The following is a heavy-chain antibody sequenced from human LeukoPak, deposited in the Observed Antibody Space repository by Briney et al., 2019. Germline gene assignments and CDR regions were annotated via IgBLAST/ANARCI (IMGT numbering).Heavy chain of an antibody. Sequence: ASVKVSCKASGVIFSSYAITWVRQAPGQGLEWMGGIIPMFGTPNYAQKFQGRVTITADESTNTAYMELSSLTYEDTAMYYCARDGDTAMVSFYDIWGQGTKVTVSS. J-gene: IGHJ3*02. D-gene: IGHD5-18*01. CDR2: IIPMFGTP. CDR3: ARDGDTAMVSFYDI. V-gene: IGHV1-69*13. CDR1: GVIFSSYA.